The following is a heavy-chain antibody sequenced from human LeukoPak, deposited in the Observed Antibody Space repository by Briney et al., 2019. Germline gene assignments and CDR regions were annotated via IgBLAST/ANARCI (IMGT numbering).Heavy chain of an antibody. Sequence: PGGSLRLSCAASGFTFSSSAMSWVRQAPGKGLEWVSAVSSSGGSTFYADSVKGRFTISRDNSKNTLFPQMNSLRAEDTAIYYCAKRVFAAAQDYFFDYWGPGTLVTVSS. D-gene: IGHD2-15*01. J-gene: IGHJ4*02. V-gene: IGHV3-23*01. CDR2: VSSSGGST. CDR3: AKRVFAAAQDYFFDY. CDR1: GFTFSSSA.